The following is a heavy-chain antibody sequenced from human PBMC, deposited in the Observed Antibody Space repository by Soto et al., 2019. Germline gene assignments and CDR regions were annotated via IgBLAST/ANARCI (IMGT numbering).Heavy chain of an antibody. CDR2: ISYDGSNK. CDR3: AKERDDAFDI. CDR1: GFTFSSYG. V-gene: IGHV3-30*18. J-gene: IGHJ3*02. Sequence: QVQLVESGGGVVQPGRSLRLSCAASGFTFSSYGMHWVRQAPGKGLEWVAVISYDGSNKYYADSVKGRFTISRDYSKNTLYLQMNSLRAEDTAVYYCAKERDDAFDIWGQGTMVTVSS.